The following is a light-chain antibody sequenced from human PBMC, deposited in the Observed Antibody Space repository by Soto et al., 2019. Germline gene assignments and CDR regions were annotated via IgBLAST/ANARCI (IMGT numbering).Light chain of an antibody. Sequence: IVMTQSPATLSVSPGERATLSGRASQSVSSNLAWYQQKPGQAPRLLIYAASTRATGIPARFSGSGSGTEFTLTISSLQSEDFAVYYWQQYNNWPETFGHGTKVEIK. CDR2: AAS. V-gene: IGKV3-15*01. CDR3: QQYNNWPET. CDR1: QSVSSN. J-gene: IGKJ1*01.